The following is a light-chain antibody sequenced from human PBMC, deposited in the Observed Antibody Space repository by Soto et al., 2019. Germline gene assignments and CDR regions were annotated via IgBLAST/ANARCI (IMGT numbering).Light chain of an antibody. J-gene: IGKJ3*01. CDR3: LQHNSLPFT. CDR1: QDIGDD. Sequence: DIQMTQSQSSLSASVGDRVTITCRASQDIGDDLDWFQQKPGKAPKRLIYASSGLQSGAPARFSGSGSGTEFALTISNLYPEDFATYYCLQHNSLPFTFGPGTKVDVK. V-gene: IGKV1-17*02. CDR2: ASS.